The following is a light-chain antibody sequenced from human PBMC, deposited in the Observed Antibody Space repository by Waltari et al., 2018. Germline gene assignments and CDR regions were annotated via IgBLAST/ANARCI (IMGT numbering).Light chain of an antibody. J-gene: IGKJ1*01. CDR3: QQYYSTPGT. Sequence: DIVMPQSPDSLAVSLGERATINCKSTPSVLYSSNNKNYLAWYQQKPGQPPKLLIYWASTRESGVPDRFSGSGSGTDFTLPISSLQAEDVAVYYCQQYYSTPGTFGQGTKVEIK. V-gene: IGKV4-1*01. CDR1: PSVLYSSNNKNY. CDR2: WAS.